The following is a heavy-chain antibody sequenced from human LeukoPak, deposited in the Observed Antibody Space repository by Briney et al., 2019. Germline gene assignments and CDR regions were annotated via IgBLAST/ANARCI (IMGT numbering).Heavy chain of an antibody. CDR1: GYIFTGYY. J-gene: IGHJ4*02. V-gene: IGHV1-2*02. D-gene: IGHD3-16*01. CDR2: INPKNGGT. CDR3: ARDHYVSGNYVLDDY. Sequence: ASVKVSCKASGYIFTGYYMHWVRQAPGQGLEWMGWINPKNGGTNYAQKFQGRVTMTRDTSISAAYMVLSRLRSDDTAVYYCARDHYVSGNYVLDDYWGQGTLVTVSS.